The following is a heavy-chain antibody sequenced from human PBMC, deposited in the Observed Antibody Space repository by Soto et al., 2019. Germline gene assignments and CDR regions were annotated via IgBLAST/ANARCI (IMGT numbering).Heavy chain of an antibody. J-gene: IGHJ6*02. CDR1: GYTFTGYY. CDR3: AREEPTSTGTTWGVGYYGMDV. V-gene: IGHV1-2*04. Sequence: ASVKVSCKASGYTFTGYYMHWVRQAPGQGLEWMGRINPNSGGTNYAQKFQGWVTMTRDTSISTAYMELSRLRSDDTAVYYCAREEPTSTGTTWGVGYYGMDVWGQGTTVTVSS. D-gene: IGHD1-7*01. CDR2: INPNSGGT.